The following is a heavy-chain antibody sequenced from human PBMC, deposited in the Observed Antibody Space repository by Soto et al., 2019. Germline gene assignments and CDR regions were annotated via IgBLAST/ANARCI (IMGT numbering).Heavy chain of an antibody. CDR3: AAGIWYYYDSSGYYLDY. D-gene: IGHD3-22*01. Sequence: SVKVSCKASGFTFTSSAMQWVRQARGQRLEWKGWIVVGSGNTNYAQKFQERVTITREMSTSTAYMELSSLRSDDTAVYYCAAGIWYYYDSSGYYLDYWGQGTLVTVSS. CDR2: IVVGSGNT. V-gene: IGHV1-58*02. J-gene: IGHJ4*02. CDR1: GFTFTSSA.